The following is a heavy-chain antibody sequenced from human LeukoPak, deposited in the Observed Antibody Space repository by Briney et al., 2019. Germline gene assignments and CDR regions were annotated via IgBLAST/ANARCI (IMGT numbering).Heavy chain of an antibody. Sequence: ASVKVSCKSSGYTFNSYGITWVRQAPGQGLEWMGWIHTYNGHTNYAQKLQGRVTMTTDTSTSTAYMELRSLRSEDTAVYYCARVGVGNWFDPWGQGTLVTVSS. CDR3: ARVGVGNWFDP. V-gene: IGHV1-18*01. CDR2: IHTYNGHT. D-gene: IGHD3-16*01. CDR1: GYTFNSYG. J-gene: IGHJ5*02.